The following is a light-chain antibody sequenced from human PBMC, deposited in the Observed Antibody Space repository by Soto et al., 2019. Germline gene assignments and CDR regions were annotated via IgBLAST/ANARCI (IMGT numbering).Light chain of an antibody. J-gene: IGLJ1*01. CDR2: GNS. CDR3: QSYDSSLSGPYV. Sequence: QSVLTQPPSVSCAPCQSFTISCTGRSSNIGAGYDVHWYQQLPGTAPKLLIYGNSNRPSGVPDRFSGSKSGTSASLAIPGLQAEDEADYYRQSYDSSLSGPYVFGNGPKGTVL. V-gene: IGLV1-40*01. CDR1: SSNIGAGYD.